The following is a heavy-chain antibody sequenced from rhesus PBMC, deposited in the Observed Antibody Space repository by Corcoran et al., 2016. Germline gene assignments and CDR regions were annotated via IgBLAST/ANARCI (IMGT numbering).Heavy chain of an antibody. CDR2: INGNSGST. Sequence: QVQLQESGPGLVKPSETLSLTCTVSGASITTTWWSWIRQPPGKGLEWIGEINGNSGSTNNKPSLKSRLTSSKDASNNQFSLRLSAVTAADTAVYFCAHLIMLRYYFDYWGQGVLVAVSS. CDR1: GASITTTW. D-gene: IGHD3-22*01. CDR3: AHLIMLRYYFDY. V-gene: IGHV4-80*01. J-gene: IGHJ4*01.